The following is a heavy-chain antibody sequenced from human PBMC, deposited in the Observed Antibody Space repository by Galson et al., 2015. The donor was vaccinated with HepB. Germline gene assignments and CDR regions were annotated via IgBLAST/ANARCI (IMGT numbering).Heavy chain of an antibody. Sequence: SLRLSCAASGFTVSSNYMSWVRQAPGKGLEWVSVIYSGGSTYYADSVKGRFTISRDNSKNTLYLQMNSLRAEDTAVYYCARVYTSYGDLQGGGFDYWGQGTLVTVSS. CDR1: GFTVSSNY. J-gene: IGHJ4*02. CDR3: ARVYTSYGDLQGGGFDY. V-gene: IGHV3-66*01. CDR2: IYSGGST. D-gene: IGHD4-17*01.